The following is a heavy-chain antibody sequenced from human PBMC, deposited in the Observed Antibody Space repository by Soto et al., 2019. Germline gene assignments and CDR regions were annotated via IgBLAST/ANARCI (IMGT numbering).Heavy chain of an antibody. CDR2: IRLSGHI. Sequence: PGGSLRLSCVGSGFTFTNSEINWVRKAPGKGLEWISYIRLSGHIYYADAVKGRFTISRDNAKNSVYLQMNSLRVEDTAVYYCAKERGPEVSATIVGDVWGQGILVTVSS. V-gene: IGHV3-48*03. J-gene: IGHJ3*01. CDR1: GFTFTNSE. CDR3: AKERGPEVSATIVGDV. D-gene: IGHD2-21*01.